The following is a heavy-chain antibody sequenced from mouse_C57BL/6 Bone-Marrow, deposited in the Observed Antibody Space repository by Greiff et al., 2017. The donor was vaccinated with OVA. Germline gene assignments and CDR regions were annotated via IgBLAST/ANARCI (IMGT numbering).Heavy chain of an antibody. CDR3: ARRNYGYDVGPAMDY. Sequence: VQLQQSGAELVRPGSSVKMSCKTSGYTFTSYGINWVKQRPGQGLEWIGYIYIGNGYTEYNEKFKGKATLTSDTSSSTAYMQLSSLTSEYSAIYFCARRNYGYDVGPAMDYWGQGTSVTVSS. D-gene: IGHD2-2*01. CDR2: IYIGNGYT. J-gene: IGHJ4*01. CDR1: GYTFTSYG. V-gene: IGHV1-58*01.